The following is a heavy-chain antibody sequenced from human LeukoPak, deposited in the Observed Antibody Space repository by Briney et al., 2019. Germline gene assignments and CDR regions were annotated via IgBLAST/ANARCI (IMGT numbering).Heavy chain of an antibody. CDR2: IYYSGST. Sequence: SETLSLTCTVSGGSISSSRYYWGWIRQPPGKGLEWIGSIYYSGSTYYNPSLKSRVTISVDTSKNQFSLKLSSVTAADTAVYYCARGPKAGGYYDSSGYYYTYYFDYWGQGTLVTVSS. D-gene: IGHD3-22*01. V-gene: IGHV4-39*01. CDR3: ARGPKAGGYYDSSGYYYTYYFDY. J-gene: IGHJ4*02. CDR1: GGSISSSRYY.